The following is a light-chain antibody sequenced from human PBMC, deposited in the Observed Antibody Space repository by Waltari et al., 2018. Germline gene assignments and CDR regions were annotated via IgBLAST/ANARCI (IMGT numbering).Light chain of an antibody. CDR2: GAS. Sequence: DIQMTQSPSSLSASVGDRVTIPCRASQSISSYLNWYQQKPGKAPKLLIYGASSLQSGVPSRFSGSGSGTDFTLTISSLQPEDFATYYCQQSYSAPWTFGQGTKVEIK. J-gene: IGKJ1*01. CDR3: QQSYSAPWT. V-gene: IGKV1-39*01. CDR1: QSISSY.